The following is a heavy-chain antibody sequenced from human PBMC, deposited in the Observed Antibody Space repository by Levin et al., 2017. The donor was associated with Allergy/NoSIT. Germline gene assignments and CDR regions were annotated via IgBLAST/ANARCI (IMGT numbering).Heavy chain of an antibody. V-gene: IGHV3-30*18. Sequence: GESLKISCAASGFTFSSYGMHWVRQAPGKGLEWVAVISYDGSNKYYADSVKGRFTISRDNSKNTLYLQMNSLRAEDTAVYYCAKGGSGGDYFDYWGQGTLVTVSS. J-gene: IGHJ4*02. D-gene: IGHD1-14*01. CDR2: ISYDGSNK. CDR3: AKGGSGGDYFDY. CDR1: GFTFSSYG.